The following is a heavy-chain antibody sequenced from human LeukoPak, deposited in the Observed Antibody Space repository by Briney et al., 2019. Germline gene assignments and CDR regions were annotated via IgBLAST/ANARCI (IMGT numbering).Heavy chain of an antibody. V-gene: IGHV3-53*01. CDR3: ARESGYSSGWYEGYFDY. Sequence: PGGSLRLSCAASGFTVSSNYMSRVRQAPGKGLEWVSVIYSGGSTYYADSVKGRFTISRDNSKNTLYLQMNSLRAEDTAVYYCARESGYSSGWYEGYFDYWGQGTLVTVSS. CDR1: GFTVSSNY. J-gene: IGHJ4*02. D-gene: IGHD6-19*01. CDR2: IYSGGST.